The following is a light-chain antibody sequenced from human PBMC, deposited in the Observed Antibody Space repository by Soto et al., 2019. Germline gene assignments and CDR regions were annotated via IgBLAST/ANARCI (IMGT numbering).Light chain of an antibody. CDR3: SSYTSSTSFY. Sequence: QSVLTQPASVSVSPGQPITISCTGTSSDVGGYNYVSWYQQHPGKAPKLMIYDVANRPSGVSNRFSGSKSGNTASLTISGLQAEDEADYYCSSYTSSTSFYFGTGTKVTVL. J-gene: IGLJ1*01. CDR2: DVA. V-gene: IGLV2-14*01. CDR1: SSDVGGYNY.